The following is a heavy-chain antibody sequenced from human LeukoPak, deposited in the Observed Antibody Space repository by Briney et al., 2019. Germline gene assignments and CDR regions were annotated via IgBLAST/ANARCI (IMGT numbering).Heavy chain of an antibody. V-gene: IGHV3-23*01. CDR2: ISGSGGST. D-gene: IGHD3-3*01. CDR3: AKDYDFWSGYPGFYFGY. J-gene: IGHJ4*02. CDR1: GFSFGSYA. Sequence: PGGSLRLSCAASGFSFGSYAMSWVRQAPGKGLEWVSAISGSGGSTYYADSVKGRFTISRDNSKNTLYLQMNSLRAEDTAVYYCAKDYDFWSGYPGFYFGYWGQGTLVTVSS.